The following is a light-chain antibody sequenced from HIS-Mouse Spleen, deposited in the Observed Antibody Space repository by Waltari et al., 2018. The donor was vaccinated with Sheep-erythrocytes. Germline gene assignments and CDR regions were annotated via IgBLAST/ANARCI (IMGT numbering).Light chain of an antibody. CDR3: QQYYSTPYT. Sequence: DIVMTQSPDSLAVSLGERATINCKSTQSVLYSSNNKNYLSWYQQKPGQSSKLLIYWEATRESGVPDRFSSSGSGTDFTLTISSLQAEDVAVYYCQQYYSTPYTFGQGTKLEIK. CDR2: WEA. V-gene: IGKV4-1*01. J-gene: IGKJ2*01. CDR1: QSVLYSSNNKNY.